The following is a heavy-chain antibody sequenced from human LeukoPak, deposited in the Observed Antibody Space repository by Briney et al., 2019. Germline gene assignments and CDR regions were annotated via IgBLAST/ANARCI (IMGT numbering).Heavy chain of an antibody. CDR3: RNAWVGATGFPAFDI. D-gene: IGHD1-26*01. V-gene: IGHV3-30*02. CDR1: GFTFSSYG. J-gene: IGHJ3*02. CDR2: IRYDGSNK. Sequence: PGGSLRLSCAASGFTFSSYGMHWVRQAPGKGLEWVAFIRYDGSNKYYADSVKGRFTISRDNSKNTLYLQMNSLRAEDSAVYYCRNAWVGATGFPAFDIWGQGTMVTVSS.